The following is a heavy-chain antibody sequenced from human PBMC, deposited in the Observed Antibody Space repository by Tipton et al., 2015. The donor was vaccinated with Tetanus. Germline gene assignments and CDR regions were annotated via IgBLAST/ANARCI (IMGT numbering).Heavy chain of an antibody. J-gene: IGHJ4*02. Sequence: GSLRLSCEVSGFIFSSYSMNWVRQAPGKGPEWVSSSSSTSSYIYYADSLKGRFTISRDNAKNSLYLQMDSLRVEDTAVYYCASGSTLDYWGQGILVTVSS. CDR2: SSSTSSYI. CDR1: GFIFSSYS. V-gene: IGHV3-21*01. CDR3: ASGSTLDY.